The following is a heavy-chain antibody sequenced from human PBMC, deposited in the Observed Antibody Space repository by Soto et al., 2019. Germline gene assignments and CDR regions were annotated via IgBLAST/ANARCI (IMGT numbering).Heavy chain of an antibody. J-gene: IGHJ6*02. D-gene: IGHD6-13*01. Sequence: GESLKSACNGSGYSFTSYWINWVRQMPGKGLEWMGIIYPGDSDTRYSPSFQGQVTISADKSIDTAYLQWRSLKASDTAVYYCARHHGSPGSYFGLDAWGQGTTVTVSS. CDR3: ARHHGSPGSYFGLDA. CDR1: GYSFTSYW. CDR2: IYPGDSDT. V-gene: IGHV5-51*01.